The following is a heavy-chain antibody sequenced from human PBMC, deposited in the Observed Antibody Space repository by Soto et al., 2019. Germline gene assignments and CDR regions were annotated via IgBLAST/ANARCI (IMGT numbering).Heavy chain of an antibody. J-gene: IGHJ4*02. V-gene: IGHV3-72*01. D-gene: IGHD3-22*01. CDR1: GFTFSSYG. CDR2: SRDKPQGYST. Sequence: QAGGSLRLSCAASGFTFSSYGMHWVRQAPGKGLEWVGRSRDKPQGYSTAYAASVKGRFTTSRDESKNSAYLQMNSLKTEDTAVYYCVRATYFSDSSGYTRCLDYWGQGTLVTVSS. CDR3: VRATYFSDSSGYTRCLDY.